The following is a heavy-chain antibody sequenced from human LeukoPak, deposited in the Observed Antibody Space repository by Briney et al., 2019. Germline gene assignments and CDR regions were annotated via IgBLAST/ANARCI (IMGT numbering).Heavy chain of an antibody. CDR3: ARGGAGQPPFDY. CDR2: IYSGGST. V-gene: IGHV3-53*01. CDR1: GGSIRSSYYY. J-gene: IGHJ4*02. Sequence: ETLSLTCTVSGGSIRSSYYYWGWVRQAPGKGLEWVSVIYSGGSTYYADSVKGRFTISRDNSKNTLYLQMNSLRAEDTAVYYCARGGAGQPPFDYWGQGTLVTVSS. D-gene: IGHD1-26*01.